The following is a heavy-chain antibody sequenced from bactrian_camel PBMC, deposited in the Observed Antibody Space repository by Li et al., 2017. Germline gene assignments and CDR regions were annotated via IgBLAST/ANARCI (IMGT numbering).Heavy chain of an antibody. J-gene: IGHJ4*01. CDR2: IDSDGST. D-gene: IGHD6*01. CDR1: GYTYSRHC. Sequence: HVQLVESGGGSVQAGGSLRLSCAASGYTYSRHCMGWFRQAPGKERERVAAIDSDGSTSYADSVKGRFTISKDNAKNTLYLQMNNLKPEDTAMYYCAADRYNLQLARSYNYWGRGTQVTVS. CDR3: AADRYNLQLARSYNY. V-gene: IGHV3S53*01.